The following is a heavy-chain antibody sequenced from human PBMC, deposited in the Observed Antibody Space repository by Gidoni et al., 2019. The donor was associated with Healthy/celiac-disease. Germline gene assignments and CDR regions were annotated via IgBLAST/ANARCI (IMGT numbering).Heavy chain of an antibody. V-gene: IGHV3-21*01. CDR3: ARDSIAAAPGAFDI. CDR1: GFTFSSYS. Sequence: EVQLVESGGGLVKPGGSLRLSCAASGFTFSSYSMNWVRQAPGKGLEWVSSISSSSSYIYYADSVKGRFTISRDNAKNSLYLQMNSLRAEDTAVYYCARDSIAAAPGAFDIWGQGTMVTVSS. J-gene: IGHJ3*02. CDR2: ISSSSSYI. D-gene: IGHD6-13*01.